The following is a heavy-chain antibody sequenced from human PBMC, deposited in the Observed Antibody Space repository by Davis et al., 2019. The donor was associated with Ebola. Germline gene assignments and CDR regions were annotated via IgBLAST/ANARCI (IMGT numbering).Heavy chain of an antibody. CDR1: GYTFTSYY. CDR2: INPSGGST. D-gene: IGHD3-3*01. V-gene: IGHV1-46*01. Sequence: ASVKVSCKASGYTFTSYYMHWVRQAPGQGLEWMGIINPSGGSTSYAQKFQGRVTMTRDTSTSTAYMELSSLRSEDTAVYYCARGPQRFLEWLSNEVFGYWGQGTLVTVSS. CDR3: ARGPQRFLEWLSNEVFGY. J-gene: IGHJ4*01.